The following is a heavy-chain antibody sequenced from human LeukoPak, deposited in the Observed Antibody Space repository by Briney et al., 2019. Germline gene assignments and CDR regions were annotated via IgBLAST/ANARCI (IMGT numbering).Heavy chain of an antibody. CDR2: INHSGST. V-gene: IGHV4-34*01. Sequence: SETLSLTCAVYGGSFSGYYWSWIRQPPGKGLEWIGEINHSGSTNYNPSLKSRVTISVDTSKNQFSLKLSSVTAADTAVYYCAGGVAVAGIPFDYWGQGTLVTVSS. CDR3: AGGVAVAGIPFDY. CDR1: GGSFSGYY. D-gene: IGHD6-19*01. J-gene: IGHJ4*02.